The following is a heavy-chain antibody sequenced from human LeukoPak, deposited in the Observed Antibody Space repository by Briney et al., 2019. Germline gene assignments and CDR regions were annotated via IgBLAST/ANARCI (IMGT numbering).Heavy chain of an antibody. CDR1: GGSFSGYY. J-gene: IGHJ6*03. Sequence: SETLSLTCAVYGGSFSGYYWSWIRQPPGKGLEWIGVINHSGSTNYNPSLKSRVTISVDTSKNQFSLKLSSVTAADTAVYCCARNRYSSSSNYYYYYMDVWGKGTTVTVSS. CDR3: ARNRYSSSSNYYYYYMDV. V-gene: IGHV4-34*01. CDR2: INHSGST. D-gene: IGHD6-6*01.